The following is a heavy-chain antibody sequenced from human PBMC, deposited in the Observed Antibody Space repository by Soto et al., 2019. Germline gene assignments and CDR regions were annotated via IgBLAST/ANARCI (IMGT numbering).Heavy chain of an antibody. Sequence: QAQLQESGPGLVKPSDTLSLNCTVSGGSISGYYWSWIRQPPGKGLEYIGYIYFRGSTNYNPSLKSRVTMSVDTSRNLFSLKVNSVTAADTAVYYCARQQLLPYYYALDVWGQGTTVTVSS. CDR2: IYFRGST. V-gene: IGHV4-59*07. D-gene: IGHD6-13*01. CDR3: ARQQLLPYYYALDV. J-gene: IGHJ6*02. CDR1: GGSISGYY.